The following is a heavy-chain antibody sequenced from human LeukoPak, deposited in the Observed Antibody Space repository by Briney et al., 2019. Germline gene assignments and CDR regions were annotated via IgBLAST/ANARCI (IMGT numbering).Heavy chain of an antibody. Sequence: ASVKVSCKASGYTFNKYGISWVRQAPGQGLEWMGWISCFNRDTGYAQKFQGRVTMTTDTSTTTVHMELRSLRSDDTAVYYCARDPSNTSGYRVYHDYWGQGALVTVSS. D-gene: IGHD5/OR15-5a*01. CDR1: GYTFNKYG. J-gene: IGHJ4*02. V-gene: IGHV1-18*01. CDR2: ISCFNRDT. CDR3: ARDPSNTSGYRVYHDY.